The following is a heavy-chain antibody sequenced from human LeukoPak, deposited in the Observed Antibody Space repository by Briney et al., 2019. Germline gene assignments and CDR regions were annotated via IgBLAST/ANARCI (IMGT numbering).Heavy chain of an antibody. CDR2: INPNSGGT. V-gene: IGHV1-2*02. CDR3: ARVMVRGVIGFDY. CDR1: GYTFTGYY. D-gene: IGHD3-10*01. Sequence: ASVKVSCKASGYTFTGYYMHWVRQAPGQGLEWMGWINPNSGGTNYVQKFQGRVTMTRDTSISTAYMELSRLRSDDTAVYYCARVMVRGVIGFDYWGQGTLVTVSS. J-gene: IGHJ4*02.